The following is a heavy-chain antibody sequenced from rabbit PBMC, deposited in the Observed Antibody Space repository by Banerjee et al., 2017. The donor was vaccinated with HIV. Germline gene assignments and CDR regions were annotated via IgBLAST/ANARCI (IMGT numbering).Heavy chain of an antibody. D-gene: IGHD7-1*01. J-gene: IGHJ4*01. Sequence: QSLEESGGDPVKPGASLTLTCTASGFTLSSYGVSWVRQAPGKGLEWIGYIDPVFGSTYYAGWVNGRFTISSHNAQNTLYLQLNSLTAADTATYFCVRETETYADYAGYIYYFSLWGPGTLVTVS. CDR1: GFTLSSYG. V-gene: IGHV1S7*01. CDR2: IDPVFGST. CDR3: VRETETYADYAGYIYYFSL.